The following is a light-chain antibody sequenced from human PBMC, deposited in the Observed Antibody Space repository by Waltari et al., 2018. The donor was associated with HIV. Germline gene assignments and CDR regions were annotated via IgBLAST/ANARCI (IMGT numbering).Light chain of an antibody. CDR1: VLPDKF. CDR2: KDQ. Sequence: SSALIQPPSQSVSPGQTARIPCSGDVLPDKFVYWYQQRPGQAPLLVIYKDQERPSGIPERFSGSSSGTKATLTITGVQPEDEADYYCQSGDKGRTHSVVFGGGTKLTVL. V-gene: IGLV3-25*03. CDR3: QSGDKGRTHSVV. J-gene: IGLJ2*01.